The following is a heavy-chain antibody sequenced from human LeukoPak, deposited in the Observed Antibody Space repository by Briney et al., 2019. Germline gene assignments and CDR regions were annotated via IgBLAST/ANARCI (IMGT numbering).Heavy chain of an antibody. J-gene: IGHJ4*02. CDR2: IYYSGST. D-gene: IGHD6-19*01. V-gene: IGHV4-59*01. Sequence: SETLSLTCTVSGGSISSYYWSWIRQPPGKGLEWIGYIYYSGSTNYNPSLKSRVTISVDTSKNQFSLKLSSVTAADTAVYHCARTIAVAHFDYWGQGTLVTVSS. CDR1: GGSISSYY. CDR3: ARTIAVAHFDY.